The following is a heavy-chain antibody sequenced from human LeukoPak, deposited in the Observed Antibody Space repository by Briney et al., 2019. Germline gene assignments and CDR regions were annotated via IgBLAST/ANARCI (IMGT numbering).Heavy chain of an antibody. Sequence: GGSLRLSCAASGFSFSSYWMSWMRQAPGKGLEWVANIKFDGNEEYYVDSVKGRFTISRDNAKNSLYLQLNSLRVEDTAVYYCKSGGAAPGSFDYWGQGTLVTVSP. CDR1: GFSFSSYW. D-gene: IGHD1-1*01. CDR2: IKFDGNEE. CDR3: KSGGAAPGSFDY. V-gene: IGHV3-7*01. J-gene: IGHJ4*02.